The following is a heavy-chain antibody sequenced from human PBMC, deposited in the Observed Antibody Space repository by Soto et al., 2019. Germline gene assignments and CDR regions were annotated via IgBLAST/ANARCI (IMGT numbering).Heavy chain of an antibody. J-gene: IGHJ3*01. CDR2: IYSSGST. V-gene: IGHV3-53*01. Sequence: EVQLVASGGGLIQPGGSLRLSCAASGFTFSSNDMNWVRQAPGKGLEGVSLIYSSGSTYYADSVKGRFTISRDNSKNTLYLQMSSLRAEDTAVYYCATLPLLPGAPWGQGTMVIVSS. CDR3: ATLPLLPGAP. D-gene: IGHD3-22*01. CDR1: GFTFSSND.